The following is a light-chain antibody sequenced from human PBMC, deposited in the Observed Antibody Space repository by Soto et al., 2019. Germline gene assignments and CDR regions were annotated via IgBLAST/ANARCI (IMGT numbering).Light chain of an antibody. CDR1: QGISSW. CDR2: AAS. Sequence: DIQITQSPSSVSASVPERVTITRRASQGISSWLAWYQQKPGKAPKLLIYAASTLHGGVPSRFSGSGSGTEFTLTISSLQPDDFATYYCQKYNSAPRTFGQGTKVDIK. V-gene: IGKV1-12*01. J-gene: IGKJ1*01. CDR3: QKYNSAPRT.